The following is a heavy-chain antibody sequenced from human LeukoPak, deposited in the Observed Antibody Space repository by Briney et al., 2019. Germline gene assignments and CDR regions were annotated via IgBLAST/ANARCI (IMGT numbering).Heavy chain of an antibody. CDR1: GYTFTSYG. CDR3: ARDWGAPHTLNFDY. CDR2: ISGYNGDT. Sequence: ASVRVSCKTSGYTFTSYGISGVRQAPGQGLEWMAWISGYNGDTNYVQKFQGRVTMTTDTSTSTAYLELRGLRSDDTAVYYCARDWGAPHTLNFDYWGQGTLVTVSS. D-gene: IGHD1-26*01. V-gene: IGHV1-18*01. J-gene: IGHJ4*02.